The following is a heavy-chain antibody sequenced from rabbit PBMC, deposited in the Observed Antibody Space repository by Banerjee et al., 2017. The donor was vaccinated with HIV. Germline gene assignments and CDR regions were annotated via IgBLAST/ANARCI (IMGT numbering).Heavy chain of an antibody. CDR3: ARDQPNNGCVLDL. CDR2: ISTSDGST. CDR1: GFSLSNKYV. V-gene: IGHV1S40*01. Sequence: QSLEESGGDLVKPGASLTLTCTASGFSLSNKYVMCWVRQAPGKGLEWIACISTSDGSTYYASWAKGRFTISKTSSTTVTLQLNSLTAADTAAYFCARDQPNNGCVLDLWGQGTLVTVS. J-gene: IGHJ3*01. D-gene: IGHD6-1*01.